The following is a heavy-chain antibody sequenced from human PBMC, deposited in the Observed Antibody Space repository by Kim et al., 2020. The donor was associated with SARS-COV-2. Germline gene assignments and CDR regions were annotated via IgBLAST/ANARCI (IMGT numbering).Heavy chain of an antibody. J-gene: IGHJ4*02. Sequence: AGTVKGRCDISENNSKDALYLQMNSLRAEDTAVYYCASGSGSGWSYYFDYWGQGTLVTVSS. CDR3: ASGSGSGWSYYFDY. D-gene: IGHD6-19*01. V-gene: IGHV3-53*01.